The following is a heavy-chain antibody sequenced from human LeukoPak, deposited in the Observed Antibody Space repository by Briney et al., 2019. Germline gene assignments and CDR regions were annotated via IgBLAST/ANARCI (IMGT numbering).Heavy chain of an antibody. V-gene: IGHV4-39*01. CDR3: ARHDPYYYDSSGYYTDY. Sequence: SETLSLTCAVYGGSFSGYYWGWIRQPPGKGLEWIGSIYYSGSTYYNPSLKSRVTISVDTSKNQFSLKLSSVTAADTAVYYCARHDPYYYDSSGYYTDYWGQGTLVTVSS. CDR2: IYYSGST. J-gene: IGHJ4*02. D-gene: IGHD3-22*01. CDR1: GGSFSGYY.